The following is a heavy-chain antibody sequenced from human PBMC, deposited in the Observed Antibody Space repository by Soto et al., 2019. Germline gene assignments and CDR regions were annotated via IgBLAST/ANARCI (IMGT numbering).Heavy chain of an antibody. CDR2: ISYDGSNK. J-gene: IGHJ6*02. V-gene: IGHV3-30-3*01. Sequence: PGWSLRLSCAASGFTLSIYAMHGVRQAPGKGLEWVAVISYDGSNKYYADSVKGRFTISRDNSKNTLYLQMNSLRAEDTAVYYCARDSIVVVPAAIDYYYYYGMDVWGQGTTVTVSS. D-gene: IGHD2-2*02. CDR1: GFTLSIYA. CDR3: ARDSIVVVPAAIDYYYYYGMDV.